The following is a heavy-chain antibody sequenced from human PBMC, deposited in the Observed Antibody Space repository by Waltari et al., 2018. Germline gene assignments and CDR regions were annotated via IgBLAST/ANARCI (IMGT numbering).Heavy chain of an antibody. CDR3: AKGNNDFWRSDGGMDV. V-gene: IGHV3-23*01. Sequence: EVQLLESGGGLVQPGGSLRLSCAASGFTFSNYAMSWVRQAPGKGMEWVSGISGSGGNPYCAESLKGWFTISRDNSKNTLYLQMNSLRADDTAVYYCAKGNNDFWRSDGGMDVWGQGTTVTVSS. D-gene: IGHD3-3*01. J-gene: IGHJ6*02. CDR1: GFTFSNYA. CDR2: ISGSGGNP.